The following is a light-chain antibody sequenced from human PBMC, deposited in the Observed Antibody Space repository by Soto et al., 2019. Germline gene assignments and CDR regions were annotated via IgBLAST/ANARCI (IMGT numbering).Light chain of an antibody. J-gene: IGLJ1*01. Sequence: QSALTQPASVSGSPGQSITISCTGTSSDVGGYNYVSWYQQHPGKAPKLMIYDVSNRPSGISNRFSGSKPGNTASLTISGLQAEDEADYYCSSYTGRSTYVFGTGTKVTVL. CDR3: SSYTGRSTYV. CDR2: DVS. CDR1: SSDVGGYNY. V-gene: IGLV2-14*01.